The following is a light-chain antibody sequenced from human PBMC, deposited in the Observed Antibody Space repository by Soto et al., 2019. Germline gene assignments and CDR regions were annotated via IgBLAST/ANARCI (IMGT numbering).Light chain of an antibody. CDR2: DAS. Sequence: DIQMTQSPSTLSASVGDRVTITCRPSQSISSWLAWYQQKPGKAPKLLIYDASSLESGVPSRFSGSGSGTEFTLTISSLQPDDFATYYCQQYNSYRTFGQGTKVDI. CDR1: QSISSW. J-gene: IGKJ1*01. V-gene: IGKV1-5*01. CDR3: QQYNSYRT.